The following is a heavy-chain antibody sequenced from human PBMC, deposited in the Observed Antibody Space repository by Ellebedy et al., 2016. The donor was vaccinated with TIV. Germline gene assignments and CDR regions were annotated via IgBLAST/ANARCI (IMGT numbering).Heavy chain of an antibody. Sequence: MPGGSLRLSCTVSGGSISSYYWSWIRQPPGKGLEWIGYIYYSGSTNYNPSLKSRVTISVDTSKNHFSLKLSSVTAADTAVYYCAKKPLIAVAGNGAISCWFDPWGQGTLVTVSS. J-gene: IGHJ5*02. CDR3: AKKPLIAVAGNGAISCWFDP. CDR1: GGSISSYY. CDR2: IYYSGST. D-gene: IGHD6-19*01. V-gene: IGHV4-59*01.